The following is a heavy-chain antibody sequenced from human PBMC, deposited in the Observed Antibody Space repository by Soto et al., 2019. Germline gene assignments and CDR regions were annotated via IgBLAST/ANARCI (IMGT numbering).Heavy chain of an antibody. Sequence: SETLSLTCGVSGGTVASSHWWSWVRQSPSRGLEWIGNVYHTGDTNFNPSLQSRVTFSVDKSNNQFSLRLTSLTAADTAVYFCAREIVTAGGNNYFDPWGPGTLVTVSS. V-gene: IGHV4-4*02. CDR1: GGTVASSHW. D-gene: IGHD2-21*02. CDR2: VYHTGDT. CDR3: AREIVTAGGNNYFDP. J-gene: IGHJ5*02.